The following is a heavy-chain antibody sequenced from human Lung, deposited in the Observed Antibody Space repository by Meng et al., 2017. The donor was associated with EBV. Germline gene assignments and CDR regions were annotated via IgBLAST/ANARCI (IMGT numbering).Heavy chain of an antibody. CDR3: ARAVDTGYFDY. D-gene: IGHD5-18*01. CDR1: GGSFCGYY. V-gene: IGHV4-34*01. Sequence: IQAWGVGLLKLSETLYLPCAVYGGSFCGYYWSWIRQPPGKGLEWIGEINHSGSTNYNPSLKSRVTISVDTSKNQFSLKLSSVTAADTAVYYCARAVDTGYFDYWGQGTLVTVSS. CDR2: INHSGST. J-gene: IGHJ4*02.